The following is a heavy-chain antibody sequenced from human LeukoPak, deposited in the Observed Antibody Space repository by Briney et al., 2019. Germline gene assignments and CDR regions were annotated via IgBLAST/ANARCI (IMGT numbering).Heavy chain of an antibody. D-gene: IGHD3-22*01. V-gene: IGHV4-4*07. CDR1: GGSISSYY. Sequence: PSETLSLTCTVSGGSISSYYWSWIRQPAGKGLEWIRRIYTSGSTNYNPSLKSRVTMSVDTSKNQFSLKLSSVTAADTAVYYCAREGDDSSGPILDAFDIWGQGTMVTVSS. J-gene: IGHJ3*02. CDR2: IYTSGST. CDR3: AREGDDSSGPILDAFDI.